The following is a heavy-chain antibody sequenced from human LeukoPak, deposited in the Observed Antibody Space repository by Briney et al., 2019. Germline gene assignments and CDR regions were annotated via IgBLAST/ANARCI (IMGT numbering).Heavy chain of an antibody. CDR3: AHRLLQGGYWDSGKFDL. CDR2: IYWDNDR. J-gene: IGHJ4*02. V-gene: IGHV2-5*02. D-gene: IGHD2-8*02. CDR1: GFSLSTSGVG. Sequence: SGPTLAKPTQTLTLTCSFSGFSLSTSGVGVGWIRQPPGKALECLALIYWDNDRRYSPSLRSRLTITKDTSKNQVVLTMTNMDPQDTATYYCAHRLLQGGYWDSGKFDLWGQGILVSVSS.